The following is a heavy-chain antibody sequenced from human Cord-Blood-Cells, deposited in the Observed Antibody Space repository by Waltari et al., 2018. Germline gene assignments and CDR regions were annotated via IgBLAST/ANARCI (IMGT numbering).Heavy chain of an antibody. Sequence: QVQLVESGGGVVQPGRSLRLSCAASGFTFSSYALHWVRQAPGKGVGWVAVKSYDGSNKYYAASVKGRSTISRDNSKNTLYLQMNSLRAEYTAVYYCARYGGYFDYWGQGTLVTVSS. D-gene: IGHD3-16*01. CDR1: GFTFSSYA. V-gene: IGHV3-30*04. CDR2: KSYDGSNK. CDR3: ARYGGYFDY. J-gene: IGHJ4*02.